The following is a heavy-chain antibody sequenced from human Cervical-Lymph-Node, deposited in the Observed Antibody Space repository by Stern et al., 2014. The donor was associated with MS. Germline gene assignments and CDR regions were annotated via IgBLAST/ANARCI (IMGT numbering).Heavy chain of an antibody. CDR2: IYSNGNT. CDR3: ARGGRMASMFY. D-gene: IGHD5-12*01. CDR1: GGSFTDYY. V-gene: IGHV4-59*01. J-gene: IGHJ4*02. Sequence: QLQLQESGPGLVRPSETLSLTCTVSGGSFTDYYWSWIRQPPGTGLEWIGYIYSNGNTNYSPSLKSRITISIDTSKSHFSLNLTSVTAADTAVYYCARGGRMASMFYWGQGMLVTVSS.